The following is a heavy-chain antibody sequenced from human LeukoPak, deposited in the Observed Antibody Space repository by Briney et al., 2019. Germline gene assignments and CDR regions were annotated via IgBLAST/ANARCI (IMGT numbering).Heavy chain of an antibody. V-gene: IGHV3-30*18. CDR3: AKDRSSSWSFDY. CDR2: ISYDGSSI. D-gene: IGHD6-13*01. CDR1: GFTFSSYG. Sequence: GGSLRLSCAASGFTFSSYGMHWVRQAPGKGLEWVAVISYDGSSIYYGDSVRGRFTTSRDNSENTLYLQMNSLRAEDTAVYYCAKDRSSSWSFDYWGQGTLVTVSS. J-gene: IGHJ4*02.